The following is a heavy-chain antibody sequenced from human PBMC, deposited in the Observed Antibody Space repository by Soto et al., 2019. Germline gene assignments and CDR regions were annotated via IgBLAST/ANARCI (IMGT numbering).Heavy chain of an antibody. D-gene: IGHD3-3*01. V-gene: IGHV1-8*01. CDR1: GHNISSYD. J-gene: IGHJ6*02. Sequence: GASVKVSCKASGHNISSYDIIWVRQAAGQGLEWMGWMDPNRGHSDSVQNFRGRVTMTTNISASTAYMELSGLRSDDTGVYYCARGLTYYDFWSGYFPSYYYYGMDVWGQGTTVTVSS. CDR3: ARGLTYYDFWSGYFPSYYYYGMDV. CDR2: MDPNRGHS.